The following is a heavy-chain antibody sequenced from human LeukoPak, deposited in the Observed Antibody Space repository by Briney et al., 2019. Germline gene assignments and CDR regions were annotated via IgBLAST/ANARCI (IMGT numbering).Heavy chain of an antibody. V-gene: IGHV1-8*01. CDR2: TNPNSGNT. Sequence: GASVKVSCKASGYTFTSYDINWVRQATGQGLEWMGWTNPNSGNTGYAQKFQGRVTMTRNTSISTAYMELSSLRSEDTAVYYCARAPPPNLFWSGYYTYYYYYMDVWGKGTTVTVSS. CDR3: ARAPPPNLFWSGYYTYYYYYMDV. J-gene: IGHJ6*03. CDR1: GYTFTSYD. D-gene: IGHD3-3*01.